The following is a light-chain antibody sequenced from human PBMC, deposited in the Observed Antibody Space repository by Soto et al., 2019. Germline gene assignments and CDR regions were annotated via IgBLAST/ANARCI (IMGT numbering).Light chain of an antibody. Sequence: DIQMTQSPSSLSASVGDRVTITCRASQSISNYLNWYQQKPGKALKLLIYAASSLQSGVPSRFSGSGSGTDFTLNISSLQPEDFATYYCQQSYATPRTFGQGTKVDIK. CDR1: QSISNY. CDR2: AAS. J-gene: IGKJ1*01. V-gene: IGKV1-39*01. CDR3: QQSYATPRT.